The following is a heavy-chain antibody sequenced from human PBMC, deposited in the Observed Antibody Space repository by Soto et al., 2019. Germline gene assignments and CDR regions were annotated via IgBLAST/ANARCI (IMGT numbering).Heavy chain of an antibody. Sequence: LRLSCAASGFTLSYYSMNWVRQAPGKGLEWVSSISSSSSYISYADSVKGRFTISRDNAKNSLYLQMNSLRAEDTAVYYCVRENYYYGMDVWGQGTTVTVSS. CDR2: ISSSSSYI. CDR1: GFTLSYYS. V-gene: IGHV3-21*01. J-gene: IGHJ6*02. CDR3: VRENYYYGMDV.